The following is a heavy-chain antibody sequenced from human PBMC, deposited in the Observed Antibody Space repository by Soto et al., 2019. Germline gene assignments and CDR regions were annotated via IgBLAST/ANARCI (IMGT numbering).Heavy chain of an antibody. V-gene: IGHV4-4*07. D-gene: IGHD6-19*01. CDR2: IYTSGST. CDR1: GGSISSYY. J-gene: IGHJ4*02. Sequence: PSATLSLTCTVSGGSISSYYWSWIRQPAGKGLEWIGRIYTSGSTNYNPSLKCRVTMSVDTSKNQFSLKLSSGTAADTAVYYCATIGYVGQWRPEVFDYWGQGTLVTVS. CDR3: ATIGYVGQWRPEVFDY.